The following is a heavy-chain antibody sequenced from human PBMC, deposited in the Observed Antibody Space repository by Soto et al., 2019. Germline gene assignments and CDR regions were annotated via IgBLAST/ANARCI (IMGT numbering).Heavy chain of an antibody. CDR1: GFTFSSYS. Sequence: PGGSLRLSCAASGFTFSSYSMNWVRQAPGKGLEWVSSISSSSSYIYYADSVKGRFTISRDNAKNSLYLQMNSLRAEDTAVYYCATDWYYYDSSGYHPFDYWRQGTLVTVSS. J-gene: IGHJ4*02. CDR3: ATDWYYYDSSGYHPFDY. V-gene: IGHV3-21*01. CDR2: ISSSSSYI. D-gene: IGHD3-22*01.